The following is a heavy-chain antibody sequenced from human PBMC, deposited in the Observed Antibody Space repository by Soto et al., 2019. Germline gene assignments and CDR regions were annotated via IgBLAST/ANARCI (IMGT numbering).Heavy chain of an antibody. CDR1: GFTFSSYW. D-gene: IGHD2-21*02. V-gene: IGHV3-74*01. CDR3: AREHGGDRYIDY. CDR2: ISSDGSYT. J-gene: IGHJ4*02. Sequence: PGGSLRLSCAASGFTFSSYWMHWVRQAPGKGLVWVSRISSDGSYTNYADSVKGRFTISRDNAKNTLYLQMNSLRAEDTAVYYCAREHGGDRYIDYSGQATLVTVSS.